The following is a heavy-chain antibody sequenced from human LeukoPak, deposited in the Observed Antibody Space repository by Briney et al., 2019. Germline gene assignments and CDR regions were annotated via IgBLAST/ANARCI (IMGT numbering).Heavy chain of an antibody. V-gene: IGHV1-18*01. CDR1: GYTFTSYG. Sequence: PGASVKVSCKASGYTFTSYGISWVRQAPGQGLEWMGWIRAYNGNTNYAQKLQGRVTMTTDTSTSTAYMELRSLRSDDTAEYYWARHASNIRYVDWSHPDVCGQGNTVTASS. D-gene: IGHD3-9*01. CDR3: ARHASNIRYVDWSHPDV. J-gene: IGHJ6*02. CDR2: IRAYNGNT.